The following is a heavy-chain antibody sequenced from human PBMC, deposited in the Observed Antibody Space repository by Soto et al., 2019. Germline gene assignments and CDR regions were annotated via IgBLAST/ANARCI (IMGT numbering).Heavy chain of an antibody. V-gene: IGHV3-21*01. CDR1: GFTFSNYA. Sequence: PGGSLRLSCAASGFTFSNYAMNWVRQAPGKGLEWVSSISSSSSYIYYADSVKGRFTISRDNAKNSLYLQMNSLRAEDTAVYYCATEMVHSGYDWATNFDYWGQGTLVTVSS. CDR2: ISSSSSYI. CDR3: ATEMVHSGYDWATNFDY. J-gene: IGHJ4*02. D-gene: IGHD5-12*01.